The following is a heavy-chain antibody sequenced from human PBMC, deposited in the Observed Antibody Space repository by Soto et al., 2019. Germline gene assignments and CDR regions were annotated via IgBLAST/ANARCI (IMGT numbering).Heavy chain of an antibody. J-gene: IGHJ4*02. CDR3: AREGYYDSSGYQHSSPYSFEY. V-gene: IGHV4-59*01. CDR2: IYYSGST. Sequence: SETLPLTCTAPVGSISSDYWSWIRQPPGKGLEWIGYIYYSGSTNYNPSLKSRVTISVDTSKNQFSLKLSSVTAADTAVYYCAREGYYDSSGYQHSSPYSFEYWGQGTLVIV. D-gene: IGHD3-22*01. CDR1: VGSISSDY.